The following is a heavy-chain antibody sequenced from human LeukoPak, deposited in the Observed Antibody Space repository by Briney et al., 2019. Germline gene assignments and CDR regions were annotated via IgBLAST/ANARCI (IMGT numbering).Heavy chain of an antibody. V-gene: IGHV4-61*02. CDR3: ARGYCTSVTCPENRYYFDS. D-gene: IGHD2-8*02. Sequence: SQTLSLTCTVSGGYISSAGYSWGWIRQPAGKGLEWIGRIYSGGRSNSNPSLRSRVTISVDTSKNQFSLKLSSVTAADTAVYYCARGYCTSVTCPENRYYFDSWGQGTLVTVSS. J-gene: IGHJ4*02. CDR2: IYSGGRS. CDR1: GGYISSAGYS.